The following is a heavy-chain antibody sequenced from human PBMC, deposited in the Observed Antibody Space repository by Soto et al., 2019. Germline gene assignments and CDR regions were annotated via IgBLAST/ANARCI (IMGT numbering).Heavy chain of an antibody. J-gene: IGHJ5*02. CDR1: GFTFSSYA. D-gene: IGHD1-20*01. Sequence: GGSLRLSCAASGFTFSSYAMSWVPQAPGKGLEWVSRINSDGSSTSYADSVKGRFTISRDNAKNTLYLQMNSLRAEDTAVYYCARGWYNWNDEGWFDPWGQGTLVTVSS. V-gene: IGHV3-74*01. CDR2: INSDGSST. CDR3: ARGWYNWNDEGWFDP.